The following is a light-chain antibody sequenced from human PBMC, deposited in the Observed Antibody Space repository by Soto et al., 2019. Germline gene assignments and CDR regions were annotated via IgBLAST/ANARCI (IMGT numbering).Light chain of an antibody. CDR3: QQCSNWIFT. CDR2: EAS. CDR1: QRVTSF. V-gene: IGKV3-11*01. J-gene: IGKJ3*01. Sequence: EIVLTQSPATLSLSPGDRATLSCRASQRVTSFLAWYQQKPGQAPRLLIYEASKRATGIPARFTGSGSGTDFTLTTSSLEPEDFAFYYCQQCSNWIFTVGPGTRVDIK.